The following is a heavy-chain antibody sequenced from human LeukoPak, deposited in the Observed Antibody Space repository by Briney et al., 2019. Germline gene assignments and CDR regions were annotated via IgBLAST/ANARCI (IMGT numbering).Heavy chain of an antibody. V-gene: IGHV1-46*01. CDR3: ARAWSRRDYYYYMDV. Sequence: GASVKVSCKASGYTFTNFYMHWVRQAPGQGLEWMGIINPSGGSTSYAQKFQGRVTMTRDTSTSTVYMELSSLRSEDTAVYYCARAWSRRDYYYYMDVWGKGTTVTVSS. CDR1: GYTFTNFY. J-gene: IGHJ6*03. CDR2: INPSGGST. D-gene: IGHD3-3*01.